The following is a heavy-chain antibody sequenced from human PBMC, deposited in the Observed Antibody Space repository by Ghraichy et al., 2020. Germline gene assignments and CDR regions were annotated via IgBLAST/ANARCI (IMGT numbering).Heavy chain of an antibody. J-gene: IGHJ3*02. CDR2: IYHSGST. CDR1: GGSISSSNW. V-gene: IGHV4-4*02. Sequence: SETLSLTCAVSGGSISSSNWWSWVRQPPGKGLEWIGEIYHSGSTNYNPSLKSRVTISVDKSKNQFSLKLSSVTAADTAVYYCARPKLNIGSAFDIWGQGTMVTVSS. CDR3: ARPKLNIGSAFDI. D-gene: IGHD1-14*01.